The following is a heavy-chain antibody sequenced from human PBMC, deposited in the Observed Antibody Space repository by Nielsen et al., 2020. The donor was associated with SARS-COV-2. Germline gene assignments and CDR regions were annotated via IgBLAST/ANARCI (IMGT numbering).Heavy chain of an antibody. CDR1: GFRFTDYG. V-gene: IGHV3-30*02. CDR3: AKDVRTGSAHFHR. D-gene: IGHD6-25*01. CDR2: VPYGGNKR. Sequence: GGSLRLSCAASGFRFTDYGMHWVRQAPGKGLEWVAFVPYGGNKRYYAVAVRGRFTISRDNTKNTLSLEMKYLTEEDTGVCYCAKDVRTGSAHFHRWGQGTLVSVSS. J-gene: IGHJ4*02.